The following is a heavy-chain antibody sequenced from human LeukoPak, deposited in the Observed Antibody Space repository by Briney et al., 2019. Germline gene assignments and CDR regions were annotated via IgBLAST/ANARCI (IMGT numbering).Heavy chain of an antibody. D-gene: IGHD4-17*01. J-gene: IGHJ5*02. V-gene: IGHV4-59*01. Sequence: SETLSLTCTVSGGSISSYYWSWIRQPPGKGLEWIGCIYYSGSTNYNPSLKSRVTISVDTSKNQFSLKLSSVTAADTAVYYCARDPYGDYGKGGFDPWGQGTLVTVSS. CDR3: ARDPYGDYGKGGFDP. CDR2: IYYSGST. CDR1: GGSISSYY.